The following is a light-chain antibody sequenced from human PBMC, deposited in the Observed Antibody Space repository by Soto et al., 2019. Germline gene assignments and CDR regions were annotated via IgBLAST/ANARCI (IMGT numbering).Light chain of an antibody. V-gene: IGLV2-14*03. Sequence: QSALTQPASVSGSPGQSISISCTGASSDVGAYIYVSWYQQHPGKAPKLIFYDVGNRPSGVSNRFSGSKSGNTASLTISGLQAEDDADYYCSSYTTSTTWVFGGGTKLTVL. CDR2: DVG. J-gene: IGLJ3*02. CDR3: SSYTTSTTWV. CDR1: SSDVGAYIY.